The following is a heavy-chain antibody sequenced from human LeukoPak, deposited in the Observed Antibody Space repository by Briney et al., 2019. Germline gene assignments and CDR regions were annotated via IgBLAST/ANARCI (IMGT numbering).Heavy chain of an antibody. J-gene: IGHJ4*02. CDR1: GFTVSSNY. CDR2: IYSGGST. Sequence: GGSLRLSCAASGFTVSSNYMSWVRQAPGKGLEWVSVIYSGGSTYYADSVKGRFTISRDNSKNTLYLQMNSLRAEDTAVYYCAKVKTPQSKVGRGFDYWGQGTLVTVSS. D-gene: IGHD2-2*01. CDR3: AKVKTPQSKVGRGFDY. V-gene: IGHV3-53*01.